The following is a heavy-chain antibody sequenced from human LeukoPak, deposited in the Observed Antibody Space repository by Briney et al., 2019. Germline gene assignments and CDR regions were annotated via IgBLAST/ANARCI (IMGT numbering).Heavy chain of an antibody. Sequence: SETLSLTCTVSGGSISSYHWSWIRQPPGKGLESIGYIYSSGSTHYNPSLKSRVTISVDTSKNQFSLKLSSVTAADTAVYYCARSSEGRYYYDRSGYSYYYYYMDVWGKGTTVTISS. J-gene: IGHJ6*03. CDR3: ARSSEGRYYYDRSGYSYYYYYMDV. CDR2: IYSSGST. D-gene: IGHD3-22*01. CDR1: GGSISSYH. V-gene: IGHV4-59*01.